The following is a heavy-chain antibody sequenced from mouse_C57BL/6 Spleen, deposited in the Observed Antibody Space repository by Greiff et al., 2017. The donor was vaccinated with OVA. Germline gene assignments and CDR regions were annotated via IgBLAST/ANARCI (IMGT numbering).Heavy chain of an antibody. CDR1: GFTFSSYA. CDR3: TRETTVVSYAMDY. Sequence: EVHLVESGEGLVKPGGSLKLSCAASGFTFSSYAMSWVRQTPEKRLEWVAYISSGGDYIYYADTVKGRFTISRDNARNTLYLQMSSLKSEDTAMYYCTRETTVVSYAMDYWGQGTSVTVSS. V-gene: IGHV5-9-1*02. D-gene: IGHD1-1*01. J-gene: IGHJ4*01. CDR2: ISSGGDYI.